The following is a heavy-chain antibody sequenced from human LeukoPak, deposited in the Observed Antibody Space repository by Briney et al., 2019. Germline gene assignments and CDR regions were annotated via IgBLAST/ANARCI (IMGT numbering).Heavy chain of an antibody. J-gene: IGHJ3*02. Sequence: PGRSLRLSCAASGFTFSSYAMHWVRQAPGKGLEWVAVISYDGSNKYYADSVKGRFTISRDNSKNTLYLQMNSLRAEDTAVYYCSARKDAFDIWGQGTMVTVSS. CDR1: GFTFSSYA. CDR2: ISYDGSNK. CDR3: SARKDAFDI. V-gene: IGHV3-30-3*01.